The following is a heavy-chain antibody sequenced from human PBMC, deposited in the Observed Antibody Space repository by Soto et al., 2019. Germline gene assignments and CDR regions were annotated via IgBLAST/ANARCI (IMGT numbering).Heavy chain of an antibody. D-gene: IGHD7-27*01. CDR1: GFTVSNNY. Sequence: EVQLVESGGGLIQPGGSLRLSCAVSGFTVSNNYMSWVRQAPGKGLEGVSVIYSGGYTAYGDSVKGRFTISRDNSKNTRSLQKNTVEAADPPVFDCAATGGGGGYSGQGTRVTVSS. J-gene: IGHJ4*02. V-gene: IGHV3-53*01. CDR2: IYSGGYT. CDR3: AATGGGGGY.